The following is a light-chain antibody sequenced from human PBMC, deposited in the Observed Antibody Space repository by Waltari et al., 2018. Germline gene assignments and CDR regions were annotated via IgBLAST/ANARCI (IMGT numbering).Light chain of an antibody. CDR3: SAYAGSNTLL. CDR1: SSDVGHYNY. Sequence: QSALTQPPSASWSPGQSVTISCTGTSSDVGHYNYVSWYQQRPGSAPTLIVYEVQKRPSVVPDRFSGSKSGNTDYLTVSGLQGEDEAEYFCSAYAGSNTLLFGGGTKLTVL. J-gene: IGLJ3*02. CDR2: EVQ. V-gene: IGLV2-8*01.